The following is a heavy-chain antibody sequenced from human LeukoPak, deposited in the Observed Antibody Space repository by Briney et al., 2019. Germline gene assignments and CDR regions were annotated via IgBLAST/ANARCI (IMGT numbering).Heavy chain of an antibody. Sequence: QKLQGRVTMTTDTSTSTAYMELRSLRSDDTAVYYCARDREVLRYFDWLLSDFDYWGQGTLVTVSS. D-gene: IGHD3-9*01. CDR3: ARDREVLRYFDWLLSDFDY. V-gene: IGHV1-18*01. J-gene: IGHJ4*02.